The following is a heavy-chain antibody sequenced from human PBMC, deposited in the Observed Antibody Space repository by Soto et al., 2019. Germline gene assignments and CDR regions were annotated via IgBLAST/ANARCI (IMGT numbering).Heavy chain of an antibody. D-gene: IGHD3-16*01. Sequence: QVQLVQSGAEVKKPGSSVKVSCKTSGGTFSSYAINWVRQAPGQGPEWMGGIIPIFGTANYAQKFQGRVTITADESTSTAYMELSSLRSEDTAVYYCARERGGNYYCGMDVWGQGTTVTVSS. CDR1: GGTFSSYA. J-gene: IGHJ6*02. CDR2: IIPIFGTA. V-gene: IGHV1-69*01. CDR3: ARERGGNYYCGMDV.